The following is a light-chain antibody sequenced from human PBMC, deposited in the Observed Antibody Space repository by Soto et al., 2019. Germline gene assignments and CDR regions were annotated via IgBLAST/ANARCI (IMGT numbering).Light chain of an antibody. Sequence: DIQMPQSPSSLSSSVGDRVTITCRAGQAIRNDLGWYQQKPGNAAPRLIYAASTLKSGGPSRCSGSASGTEFTLTISSLQPEDFATYYCQQLNTYPLTFGGGTKVDIK. J-gene: IGKJ4*01. V-gene: IGKV1-17*01. CDR2: AAS. CDR1: QAIRND. CDR3: QQLNTYPLT.